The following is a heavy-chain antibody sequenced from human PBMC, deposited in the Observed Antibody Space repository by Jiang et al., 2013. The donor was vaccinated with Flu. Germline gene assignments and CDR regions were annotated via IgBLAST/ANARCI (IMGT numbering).Heavy chain of an antibody. CDR3: AKDKVAAAGTDMMGYYGMDV. V-gene: IGHV3-9*01. CDR2: ISWNSGSI. Sequence: SGGGLVQPGRSLRLSCAASGFTFDDYAMHWVRQAPGKGLEWVSGISWNSGSIGYADSVKGRFTISRDNAKNSLYLQMNSLRAEDTALYYCAKDKVAAAGTDMMGYYGMDVWGQGTTVTVSS. D-gene: IGHD6-13*01. CDR1: GFTFDDYA. J-gene: IGHJ6*02.